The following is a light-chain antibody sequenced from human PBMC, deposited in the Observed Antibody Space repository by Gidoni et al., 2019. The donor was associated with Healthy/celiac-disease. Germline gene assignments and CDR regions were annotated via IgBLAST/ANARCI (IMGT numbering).Light chain of an antibody. CDR1: QSVSSN. V-gene: IGKV3-15*01. J-gene: IGKJ2*01. CDR2: GAS. CDR3: QQYNNWPPYT. Sequence: EIVMTHSPATLSVSPGERATLSCRASQSVSSNLAWYQQKPGQAPRLLIYGASTRATGIPARFSGSGSGTEFTLTISSLQSEDFAVYDCQQYNNWPPYTFXQXTKLXIK.